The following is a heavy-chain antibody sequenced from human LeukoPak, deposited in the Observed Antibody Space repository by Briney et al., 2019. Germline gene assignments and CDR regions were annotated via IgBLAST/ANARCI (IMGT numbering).Heavy chain of an antibody. D-gene: IGHD3-10*01. J-gene: IGHJ4*02. V-gene: IGHV1-69*06. CDR1: GGTFSSYA. CDR2: IIPIFGTA. Sequence: SVKVSCKASGGTFSSYAISWVRQAPGQGLEWMGRIIPIFGTANYAQKFQGRATITADKSTSTAYMELSSLRSEDTAVYYCAREDTTTVVGEAFDYWGQGTLVTVSS. CDR3: AREDTTTVVGEAFDY.